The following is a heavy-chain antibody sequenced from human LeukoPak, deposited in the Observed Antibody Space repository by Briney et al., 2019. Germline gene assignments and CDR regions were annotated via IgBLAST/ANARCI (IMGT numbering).Heavy chain of an antibody. D-gene: IGHD6-13*01. Sequence: GASVKVSCKASGYTSTNYGISWVRQAPGQGLEWMGWIHIYRGNTNYAQKFRGRVTMTTDTSTSTAYMEVRGLRSDDTAMYYCARDVGITVADSFDPWGQGTLVTVSS. CDR1: GYTSTNYG. J-gene: IGHJ5*02. CDR2: IHIYRGNT. CDR3: ARDVGITVADSFDP. V-gene: IGHV1-18*01.